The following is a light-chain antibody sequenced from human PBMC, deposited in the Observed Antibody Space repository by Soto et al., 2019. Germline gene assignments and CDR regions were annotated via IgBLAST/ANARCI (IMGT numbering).Light chain of an antibody. CDR3: QHNGRS. V-gene: IGKV3-11*01. CDR1: QCVSSY. J-gene: IGKJ5*01. CDR2: DAS. Sequence: EIVLTQSPATLSLSPGERATLSCRASQCVSSYLAWYQQKPGQAPRLLIYDASNRATGIPARFSGSGSGTDFTLTISSLEPEDFAVYYCQHNGRSFGQGTRLEIK.